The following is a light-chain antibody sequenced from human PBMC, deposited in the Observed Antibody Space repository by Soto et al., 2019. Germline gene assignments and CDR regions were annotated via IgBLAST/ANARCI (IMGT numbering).Light chain of an antibody. CDR2: DVS. V-gene: IGLV2-11*01. Sequence: QSVLTQPRSVSGSPGQSVTISYTGTSSDVGGYNYVSWYQQHPGKAPKLMIYDVSKRPSGVPDRFSGSKSGNTASLTISGLQAEDEADYYCCSYVGSYVFGTGTKLTVL. CDR1: SSDVGGYNY. CDR3: CSYVGSYV. J-gene: IGLJ1*01.